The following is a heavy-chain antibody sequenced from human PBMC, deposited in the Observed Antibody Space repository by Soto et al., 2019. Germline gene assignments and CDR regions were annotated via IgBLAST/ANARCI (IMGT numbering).Heavy chain of an antibody. Sequence: GGSLRLSCAASGFTFSSYGMHWVRQAPGKGLEWVAVIWYDGSNKYYADSVKGRFTISRDNSKNTLYLQMNSLRAEDTAVYYCARDARKYGYDFWSGYYTGTYFDYWGPGTLVTVSS. CDR1: GFTFSSYG. V-gene: IGHV3-33*01. CDR3: ARDARKYGYDFWSGYYTGTYFDY. CDR2: IWYDGSNK. D-gene: IGHD3-3*01. J-gene: IGHJ4*02.